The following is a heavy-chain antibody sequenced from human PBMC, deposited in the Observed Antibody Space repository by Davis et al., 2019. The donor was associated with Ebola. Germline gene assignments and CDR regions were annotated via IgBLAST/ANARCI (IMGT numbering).Heavy chain of an antibody. J-gene: IGHJ5*02. CDR2: IIPIFAAP. D-gene: IGHD2-2*01. Sequence: AASVKVSCKASGGTFSNYVIAWVRQAPGQGLEWMGGIIPIFAAPKYAQKFQDRVTITADQSTSTAYLEVSRLRSEDTAVYFCARLTASNQGWFDPWGQGTLVTVPS. V-gene: IGHV1-69*13. CDR1: GGTFSNYV. CDR3: ARLTASNQGWFDP.